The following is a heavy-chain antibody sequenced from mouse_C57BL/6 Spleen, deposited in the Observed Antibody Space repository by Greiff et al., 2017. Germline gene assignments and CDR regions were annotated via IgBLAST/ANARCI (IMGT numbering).Heavy chain of an antibody. J-gene: IGHJ2*01. CDR3: ARYGGNSPFDY. Sequence: VMLVESGAELARPGASVKLSCKASGYTFTSYGISWVKQRTGQGLEWIGEIYPRSGNTYYNEKFKGKATLTADKSSSTAYMELRSLTSEDSAVYFCARYGGNSPFDYWGQGTTLTVSS. D-gene: IGHD1-1*02. CDR1: GYTFTSYG. CDR2: IYPRSGNT. V-gene: IGHV1-81*01.